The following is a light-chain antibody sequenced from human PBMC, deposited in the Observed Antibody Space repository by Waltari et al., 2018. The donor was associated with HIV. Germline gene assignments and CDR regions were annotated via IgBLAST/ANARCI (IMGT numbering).Light chain of an antibody. Sequence: QSALTQPASVSASPGQSLTISCTGTTSDIGNYDLVSWYQQRPGKAPKLMIYEVNKWPSGVSNRFSGSKSGITASLTISGLQAEDEADYYCCSYVTTGTWVFGGGTKLTVL. CDR3: CSYVTTGTWV. V-gene: IGLV2-23*02. CDR1: TSDIGNYDL. J-gene: IGLJ3*02. CDR2: EVN.